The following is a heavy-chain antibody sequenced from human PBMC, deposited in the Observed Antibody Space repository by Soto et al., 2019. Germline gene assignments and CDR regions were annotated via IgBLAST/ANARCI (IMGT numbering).Heavy chain of an antibody. V-gene: IGHV1-46*01. Sequence: QVQLMQSGAEVKKPGASVKVSCKASGDTFTDYYIHWVRQAPGQGLEWMGTVNPIGGHTTYAQHFLGRVTMTRDTSTSTLYMELTSLTSDDTAIYYCARGGHVVVVTAALDYWGQGTLVTVSS. CDR3: ARGGHVVVVTAALDY. CDR2: VNPIGGHT. D-gene: IGHD2-21*02. CDR1: GDTFTDYY. J-gene: IGHJ4*02.